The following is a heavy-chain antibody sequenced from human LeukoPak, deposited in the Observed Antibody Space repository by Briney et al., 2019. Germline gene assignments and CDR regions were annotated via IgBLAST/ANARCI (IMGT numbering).Heavy chain of an antibody. Sequence: ASVKVSCKASGGTFSSYAISWVRQAPGQGREWMGGIIPIFGTANYAQKFQSRVTITTDESTSTAYMELSSLRSEDTAVYYCARDLYYYDSSGYFDYWGQGTLVTVSS. D-gene: IGHD3-22*01. V-gene: IGHV1-69*05. CDR3: ARDLYYYDSSGYFDY. J-gene: IGHJ4*02. CDR1: GGTFSSYA. CDR2: IIPIFGTA.